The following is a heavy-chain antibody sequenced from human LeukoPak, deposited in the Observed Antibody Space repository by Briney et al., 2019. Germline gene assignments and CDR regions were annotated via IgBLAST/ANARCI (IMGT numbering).Heavy chain of an antibody. CDR3: ARHDSSGYYYYYYGMDV. V-gene: IGHV4-39*01. CDR1: GGSISSSSYY. D-gene: IGHD3-22*01. Sequence: PFETPCLTCTVSGGSISSSSYYWGWIRQPPGKGLEWIGSIYYRGSTYYNPSLKSRVTISVATHKNQFLLKLSSVTAADTAVYYCARHDSSGYYYYYYGMDVWGQGTT. J-gene: IGHJ6*02. CDR2: IYYRGST.